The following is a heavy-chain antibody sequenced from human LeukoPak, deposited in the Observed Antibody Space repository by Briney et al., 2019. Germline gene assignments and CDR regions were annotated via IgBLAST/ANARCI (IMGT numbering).Heavy chain of an antibody. CDR2: ISSSSSTM. J-gene: IGHJ4*02. CDR1: GFTFSSYS. D-gene: IGHD4-17*01. V-gene: IGHV3-48*02. CDR3: ARTVTSFYYFDY. Sequence: GGSLRLSCAASGFTFSSYSMSCVRQTPGKGLEWGSFISSSSSTMFYADSVKGRFTISRDNAKNSLYLQMNSLRDEDTAVYYCARTVTSFYYFDYWGQGALVTVSA.